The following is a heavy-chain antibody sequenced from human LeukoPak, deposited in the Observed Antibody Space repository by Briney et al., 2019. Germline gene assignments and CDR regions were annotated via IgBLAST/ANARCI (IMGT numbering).Heavy chain of an antibody. J-gene: IGHJ2*01. CDR1: GFTFSSYA. Sequence: GGSLRLSCAASGFTFSSYAMSWVRQAPGKGLEWVSAISGSGGSTYYADSVKGRFTISRDNSKNTLYLQMNSLRAEDTAVYYCAKDGEVPRLGGWYFDLWGRGTLVTVSS. V-gene: IGHV3-23*01. D-gene: IGHD3-16*01. CDR3: AKDGEVPRLGGWYFDL. CDR2: ISGSGGST.